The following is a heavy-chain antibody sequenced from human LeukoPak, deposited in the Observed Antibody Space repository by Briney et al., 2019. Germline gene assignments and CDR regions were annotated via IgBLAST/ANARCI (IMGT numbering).Heavy chain of an antibody. J-gene: IGHJ4*02. CDR2: IYYSGST. CDR1: GGSITSSSYY. Sequence: SETLSLTCTVSGGSITSSSYYWGCIRQPPGKGLEWIGSIYYSGSTYYNPSLKSRVTISVDTSKNQFSLKLSSVTAADTAVYYCSRHCTEGTRYSNHFDYWGQGTLVSVSS. CDR3: SRHCTEGTRYSNHFDY. V-gene: IGHV4-39*01. D-gene: IGHD2-21*01.